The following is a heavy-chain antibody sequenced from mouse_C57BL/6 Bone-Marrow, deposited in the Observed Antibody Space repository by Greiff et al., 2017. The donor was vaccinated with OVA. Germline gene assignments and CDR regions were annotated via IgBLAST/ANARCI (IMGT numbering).Heavy chain of an antibody. V-gene: IGHV1-81*01. CDR1: GYTFTSYG. Sequence: QVQLKQSGAELARPGASVKLSCKASGYTFTSYGISWVKQRTGQGLEWIGEIYPRSGNTYYNEKFKGKATLTADKSSSTAYMELRSLTSEDSAVYFCARSRGNYDYAMDYWGQGTSVTVSS. J-gene: IGHJ4*01. CDR3: ARSRGNYDYAMDY. CDR2: IYPRSGNT. D-gene: IGHD2-1*01.